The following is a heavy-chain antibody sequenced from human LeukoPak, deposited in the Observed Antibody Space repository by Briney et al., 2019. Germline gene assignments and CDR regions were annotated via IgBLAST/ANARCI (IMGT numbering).Heavy chain of an antibody. CDR1: GYTFTSYD. CDR3: ARGPRYYDFWSGYHGGTDV. J-gene: IGHJ6*02. V-gene: IGHV1-8*01. D-gene: IGHD3-3*01. Sequence: ASVKVSCKASGYTFTSYDINWVRQATGQGLEWMGWMNPNSGNTGCAQKFQGRVTMTRNTSISTAYMELSSLRSEDTAVYYCARGPRYYDFWSGYHGGTDVWGQGTTVTVSS. CDR2: MNPNSGNT.